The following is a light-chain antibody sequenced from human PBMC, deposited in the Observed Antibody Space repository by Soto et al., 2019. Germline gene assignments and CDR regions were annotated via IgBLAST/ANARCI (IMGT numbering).Light chain of an antibody. CDR1: QSVSSNY. V-gene: IGKV3-20*01. CDR2: GAS. J-gene: IGKJ1*01. Sequence: EIVLTQSPGTLSLSPGERATLSCRPSQSVSSNYLAWYQQKRGQAPRLLISGASSRATGIPTRFSGSGSGTDFTLTISRLEPEDFAVYYCQQYDTSPRTFGQGNKVEI. CDR3: QQYDTSPRT.